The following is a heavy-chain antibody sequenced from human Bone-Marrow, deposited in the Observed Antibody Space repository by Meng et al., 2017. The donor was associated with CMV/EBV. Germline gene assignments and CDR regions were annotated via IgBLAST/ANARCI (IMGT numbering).Heavy chain of an antibody. V-gene: IGHV3-30*02. CDR2: IRYDGSNK. CDR1: GFTFSSYG. Sequence: GESLKISCAASGFTFSSYGMHWVRQAPGKGLEWVAFIRYDGSNKYYADSVKGRFTISRDNSKNTLYLQINSLRAEDTAVYYCAKSGVAILNYWGQGTLVTVSS. D-gene: IGHD2-21*01. J-gene: IGHJ4*02. CDR3: AKSGVAILNY.